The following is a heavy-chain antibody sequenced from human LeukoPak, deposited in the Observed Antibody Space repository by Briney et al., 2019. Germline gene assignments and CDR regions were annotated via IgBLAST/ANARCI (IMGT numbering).Heavy chain of an antibody. J-gene: IGHJ1*01. CDR3: ARAGYSSSWYVGKYFQH. D-gene: IGHD6-13*01. V-gene: IGHV4-39*07. CDR1: GGSISSSSYY. Sequence: SETLSLTCTVSGGSISSSSYYWGWIRQPPGKGLEWIGEIYHSGSTNYNPSLKSRVTISVDKSKNQFSLKLSSVTAADTAVYYCARAGYSSSWYVGKYFQHWGQGTLVTVSS. CDR2: IYHSGST.